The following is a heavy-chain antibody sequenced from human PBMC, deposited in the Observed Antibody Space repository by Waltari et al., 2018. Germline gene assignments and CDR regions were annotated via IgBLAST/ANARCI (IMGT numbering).Heavy chain of an antibody. D-gene: IGHD3-10*01. J-gene: IGHJ4*02. CDR3: ARAFETNPGGYYFDY. CDR2: SYSGGSK. CDR1: GFTVSSNY. V-gene: IGHV3-53*01. Sequence: EVQLVESGGGLIQPGGSLRLSCAASGFTVSSNYMSWVRQAPGKGLEWVSGSYSGGSKDYADPVKGRFTITRDNSKNTLYLQMNSLRAEDTAVYYCARAFETNPGGYYFDYWGQGTLVTVSS.